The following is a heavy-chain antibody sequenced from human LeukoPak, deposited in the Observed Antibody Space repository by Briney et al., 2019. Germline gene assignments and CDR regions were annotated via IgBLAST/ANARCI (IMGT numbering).Heavy chain of an antibody. Sequence: KPSETLSLTCAVYGGSFSGYYWSWIRQPPGKGLEWIGEINHSGSTNYNPSLKSRVTISVDTSKNQFSPKLSSVTAADTAVYYCARGSDYDFWSGYPRDYYGMDVWGQGTTVTVSS. CDR1: GGSFSGYY. J-gene: IGHJ6*02. CDR2: INHSGST. D-gene: IGHD3-3*01. CDR3: ARGSDYDFWSGYPRDYYGMDV. V-gene: IGHV4-34*01.